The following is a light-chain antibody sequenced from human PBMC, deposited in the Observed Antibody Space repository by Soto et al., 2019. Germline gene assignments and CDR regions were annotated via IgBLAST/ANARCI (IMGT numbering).Light chain of an antibody. J-gene: IGKJ4*01. V-gene: IGKV3-20*01. CDR3: QQYGSSPNT. CDR2: GAS. Sequence: EKVMTQKPATLAVSRGKIATRSCRSSQSINRHLAWYRQKPGQAPRLLIYGASSRATGIPDRFSGSGSGTDFTLTISRLEPEDFAVYYCQQYGSSPNTFGGGTKVDIK. CDR1: QSINRH.